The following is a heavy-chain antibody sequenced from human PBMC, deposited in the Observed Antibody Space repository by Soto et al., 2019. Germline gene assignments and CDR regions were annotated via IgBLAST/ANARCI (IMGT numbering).Heavy chain of an antibody. CDR3: ARDTALLDGVVPPRSIAAAGTVDYYYYGMDV. J-gene: IGHJ6*02. Sequence: ASVKVSCKASGGTFSSYAISWVRQAPGQGLEWMGGIIPIFGTANYAQKFQGRVTITADESTSTAYMELSSLRSEDTAVYYCARDTALLDGVVPPRSIAAAGTVDYYYYGMDVWGQGTTVTVSS. CDR2: IIPIFGTA. V-gene: IGHV1-69*13. CDR1: GGTFSSYA. D-gene: IGHD6-13*01.